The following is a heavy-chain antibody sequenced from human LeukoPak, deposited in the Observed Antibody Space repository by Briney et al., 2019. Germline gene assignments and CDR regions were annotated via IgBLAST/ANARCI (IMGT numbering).Heavy chain of an antibody. V-gene: IGHV4-34*11. CDR3: AGGIGGYVPPDY. CDR2: IYYSGST. CDR1: GGSFSGYY. J-gene: IGHJ4*02. Sequence: SETLSLTCAVYGGSFSGYYWSWIRQPPGKGLEWIGYIYYSGSTNYNPSLKSRVTISVDTSKNQFSLKLSSVTAADTAVYYCAGGIGGYVPPDYWGQGTLVTVSS. D-gene: IGHD5-12*01.